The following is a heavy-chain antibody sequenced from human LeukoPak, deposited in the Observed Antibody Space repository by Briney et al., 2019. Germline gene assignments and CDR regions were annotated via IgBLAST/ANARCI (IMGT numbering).Heavy chain of an antibody. CDR3: ARGFLDFDF. Sequence: GGSLRLSCVASGFTFSRFNMHWVRQAPGKGLEWVALIWYDGTDTYYADSVKGRFTISRDDSKNTVYLQMNSLRAEDTAFYYCARGFLDFDFWGHGTLVTVAS. V-gene: IGHV3-33*01. CDR2: IWYDGTDT. D-gene: IGHD3-3*01. J-gene: IGHJ4*01. CDR1: GFTFSRFN.